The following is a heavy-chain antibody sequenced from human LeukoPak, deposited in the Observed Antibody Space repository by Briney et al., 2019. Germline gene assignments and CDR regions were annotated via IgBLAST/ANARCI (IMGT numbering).Heavy chain of an antibody. CDR3: ARGGIAYFDY. D-gene: IGHD2-15*01. CDR1: GGSISSYY. J-gene: IGHJ4*02. CDR2: INHSGST. V-gene: IGHV4-34*01. Sequence: SETLSLTCTVSGGSISSYYWSWIRQPAGKGLEWIGEINHSGSTNYNPSLKSRVTISVDTSKNQFSLKLSSVTAAGTAVYYCARGGIAYFDYWGQGTLVTVSS.